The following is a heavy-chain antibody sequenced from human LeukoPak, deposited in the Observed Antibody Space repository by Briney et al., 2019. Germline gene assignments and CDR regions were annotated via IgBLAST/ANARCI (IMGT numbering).Heavy chain of an antibody. CDR3: ARVSSSSFNYFDY. CDR2: IYYSGST. D-gene: IGHD2/OR15-2a*01. Sequence: IGYIYYSGSTNYNPSLKSRVTISVDTSKNQFSLKLSSVTAADTAVYYCARVSSSSFNYFDYWGQGTLVTVPS. V-gene: IGHV4-59*01. J-gene: IGHJ4*02.